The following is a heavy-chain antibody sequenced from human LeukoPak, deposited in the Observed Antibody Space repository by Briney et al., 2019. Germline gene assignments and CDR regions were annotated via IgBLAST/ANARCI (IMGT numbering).Heavy chain of an antibody. D-gene: IGHD6-19*01. Sequence: SETLSLTCTVSGGSLSSGSYYWSWIRQPAGKGLEWIGHIYYSGSTYYNPSLKSRVTISVDTSKNQFSLKLSSVTAADTAVYYCARGQWLGFYYYYGMDVWGQGTTVTVSS. CDR2: IYYSGST. CDR3: ARGQWLGFYYYYGMDV. CDR1: GGSLSSGSYY. V-gene: IGHV4-61*10. J-gene: IGHJ6*02.